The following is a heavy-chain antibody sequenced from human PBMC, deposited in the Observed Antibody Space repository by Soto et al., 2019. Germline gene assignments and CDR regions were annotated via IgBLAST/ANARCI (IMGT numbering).Heavy chain of an antibody. J-gene: IGHJ6*02. CDR3: ARQGSGGRPPYYYGMDV. Sequence: PRGSLKISCKGSGYSFTSYWIGWVRQMPGKGLEWMGIIYPGDSDTRYSPSFQGQVTISADKSISTAYLQWSSLKASDTAMYYCARQGSGGRPPYYYGMDVWGQGTTVTVSS. V-gene: IGHV5-51*01. CDR1: GYSFTSYW. D-gene: IGHD2-15*01. CDR2: IYPGDSDT.